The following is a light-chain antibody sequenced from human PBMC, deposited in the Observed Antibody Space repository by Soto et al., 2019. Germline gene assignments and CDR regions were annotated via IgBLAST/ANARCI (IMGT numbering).Light chain of an antibody. CDR3: QQYNNWLYT. J-gene: IGKJ2*01. CDR2: GAS. Sequence: EIVMTQSPATLSVSPGERATLSCRASQSVSKLAWYQQKPGQAPRLLIYGASTRATGLPARFSGSGSGTEFTLTISSLQSEDFAVYYCQQYNNWLYTFGPGTKLEIK. V-gene: IGKV3-15*01. CDR1: QSVSK.